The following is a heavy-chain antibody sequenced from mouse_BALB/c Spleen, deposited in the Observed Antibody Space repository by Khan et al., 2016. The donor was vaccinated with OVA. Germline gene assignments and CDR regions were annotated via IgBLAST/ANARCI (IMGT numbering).Heavy chain of an antibody. V-gene: IGHV3-2*02. Sequence: VQLKESGPGLVKPSQSLSLTCTVTGYSITSDYAWNWIRQFPGNKLEWMGYISYSGSTSYNPSLKSRISITRDTSKNQFFLQLNSVTTEDTATXYCARSGYYRYDTFAYWGQGTLVTVPA. CDR1: GYSITSDYA. CDR2: ISYSGST. J-gene: IGHJ3*01. D-gene: IGHD2-14*01. CDR3: ARSGYYRYDTFAY.